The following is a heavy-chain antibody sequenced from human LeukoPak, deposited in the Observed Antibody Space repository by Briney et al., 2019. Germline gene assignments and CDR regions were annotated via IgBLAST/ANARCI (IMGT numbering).Heavy chain of an antibody. J-gene: IGHJ4*02. CDR1: GFTFSGYT. V-gene: IGHV3-23*01. D-gene: IGHD3-22*01. Sequence: PGGSLRLSCAASGFTFSGYTMSWVRQAPGKGLEWVSAVSGIGDKTFYADSVKGRLTISRDNSKGTLYLQMNSLRAEDTALYYCARDFHDSSGYYFDYWGQGTLVTVSS. CDR3: ARDFHDSSGYYFDY. CDR2: VSGIGDKT.